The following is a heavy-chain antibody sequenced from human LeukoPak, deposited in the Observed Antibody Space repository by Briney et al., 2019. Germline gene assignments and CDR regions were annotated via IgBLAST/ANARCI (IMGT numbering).Heavy chain of an antibody. V-gene: IGHV3-33*01. J-gene: IGHJ6*02. CDR1: GFTFSSYG. Sequence: GGSLRLSCAASGFTFSSYGMHWVRQAPGKGLEWVAVIWYDGSNKYYADSVKGRFTISRDNSKNTLYLQMNSLRAGDTAVYYCARDRLSTIFGVVIIPAYYYGMDVWGQGTTVTVSS. CDR3: ARDRLSTIFGVVIIPAYYYGMDV. CDR2: IWYDGSNK. D-gene: IGHD3-3*01.